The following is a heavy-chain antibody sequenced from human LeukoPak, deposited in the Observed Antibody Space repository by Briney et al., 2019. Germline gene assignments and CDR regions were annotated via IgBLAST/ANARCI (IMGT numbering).Heavy chain of an antibody. CDR1: GFTFSSYS. Sequence: GGSLRLSCAASGFTFSSYSMNWVRQAPGGGLEWVSSISSSSSTIYYADSVKGRFTISRDNAKNSLFLQMNSLRAEDTAVYYCARKRDYYDYWGQGTLVTVSS. CDR2: ISSSSSTI. D-gene: IGHD3-10*01. V-gene: IGHV3-48*01. J-gene: IGHJ4*02. CDR3: ARKRDYYDY.